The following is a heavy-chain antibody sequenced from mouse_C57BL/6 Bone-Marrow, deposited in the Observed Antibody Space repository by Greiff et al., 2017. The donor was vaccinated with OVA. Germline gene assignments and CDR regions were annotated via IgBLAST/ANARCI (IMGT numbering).Heavy chain of an antibody. CDR1: GYTFTSYW. Sequence: QVHVKQSGTELVKPGASVKLSCKASGYTFTSYWMHWVKQRPGQGLEWIGNINPSNGGTNYNEKFKSKATLTVDKSSSTAYMQLSSLTSEDSAVYYCALYGNYGYAMDYWGQGTSVTVSS. V-gene: IGHV1-53*01. CDR2: INPSNGGT. J-gene: IGHJ4*01. CDR3: ALYGNYGYAMDY. D-gene: IGHD2-1*01.